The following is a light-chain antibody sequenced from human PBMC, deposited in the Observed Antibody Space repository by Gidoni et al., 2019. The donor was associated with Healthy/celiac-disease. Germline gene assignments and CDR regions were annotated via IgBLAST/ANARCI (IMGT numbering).Light chain of an antibody. CDR1: SSDVGGYNY. J-gene: IGLJ2*01. Sequence: QSALTQPPSASGSPGQSVTISCTGTSSDVGGYNYVSWYQQHPGKAPKLMIYEVSKRPSGVPARFSVSKSGNTASLTVSGLQAEDEADYYCSSYSGSTVVFGGGTKLTVL. CDR3: SSYSGSTVV. CDR2: EVS. V-gene: IGLV2-8*01.